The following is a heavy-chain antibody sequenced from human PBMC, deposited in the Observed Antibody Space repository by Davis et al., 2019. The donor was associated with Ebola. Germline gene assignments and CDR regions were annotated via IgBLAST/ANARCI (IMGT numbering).Heavy chain of an antibody. CDR2: ISSRGTNI. CDR3: ARGSENWNYVGY. Sequence: GGSLRLSCAASGFTFTSYAMDWVRQAPGKGLEWVSYISSRGTNIYYADSVKGRFTISRDIARNSLYLQMNSLRDEDTAVYYCARGSENWNYVGYWGQGTLVTVSS. CDR1: GFTFTSYA. D-gene: IGHD1-1*01. J-gene: IGHJ4*02. V-gene: IGHV3-48*02.